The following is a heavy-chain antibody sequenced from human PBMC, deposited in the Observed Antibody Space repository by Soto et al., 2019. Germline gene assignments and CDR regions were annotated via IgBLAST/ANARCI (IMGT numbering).Heavy chain of an antibody. CDR1: GFTFSSYG. Sequence: GGSLRLSCAASGFTFSSYGMHWVRQAPGKGLEWVAVIWYDGSNKYYADSVKGRFTISRDNSKNTLYLQMNSLRAEDKAVYYCARRREAAGVEIEYWGQGTLVTVSS. D-gene: IGHD6-13*01. V-gene: IGHV3-33*01. CDR3: ARRREAAGVEIEY. CDR2: IWYDGSNK. J-gene: IGHJ4*02.